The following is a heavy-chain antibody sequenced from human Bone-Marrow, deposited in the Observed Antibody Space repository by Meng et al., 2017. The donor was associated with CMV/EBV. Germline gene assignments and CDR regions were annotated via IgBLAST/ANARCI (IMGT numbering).Heavy chain of an antibody. CDR3: VRSSGWSLFDY. CDR2: VNSNNDAT. Sequence: QWQLVKFGAGMKKPGASVKGSFTTSGLPCSDSYIPWVRQAPGQGLEWMGWVNSNNDATNYERKFQGRVSMTRDTSISTAHMELSRLMSDDTAVYYCVRSSGWSLFDYWGQGTLVTVSS. J-gene: IGHJ4*02. D-gene: IGHD6-19*01. CDR1: GLPCSDSY. V-gene: IGHV1-2*02.